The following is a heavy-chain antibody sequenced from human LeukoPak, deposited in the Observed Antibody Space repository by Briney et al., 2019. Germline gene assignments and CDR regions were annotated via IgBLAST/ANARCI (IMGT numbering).Heavy chain of an antibody. CDR3: ARGTYSSSWHY. Sequence: SQTLSLTCTVSGDSISSGSYYWSWIRQPAGEGLEWIGRIYSSGRTHYSPSLKSRVAISVDTSKNRFSLRLSSVTAADTAVYYCARGTYSSSWHYWGQGTLVTVSS. V-gene: IGHV4-61*02. CDR1: GDSISSGSYY. CDR2: IYSSGRT. J-gene: IGHJ4*02. D-gene: IGHD6-13*01.